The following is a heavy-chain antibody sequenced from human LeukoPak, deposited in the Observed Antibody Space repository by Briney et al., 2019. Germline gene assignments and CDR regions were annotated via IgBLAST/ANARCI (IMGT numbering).Heavy chain of an antibody. CDR2: IYSGGST. V-gene: IGHV3-53*01. Sequence: PGGSLRLSCAASGFTVSSNYMSWVRQAPGKGLEWVSVIYSGGSTYYADSVKGRFTISGDNSKNTLYLQMNSLRAEDTAVYYCARDQLVRGVKGDAFDIWGQGTMVTVSS. J-gene: IGHJ3*02. D-gene: IGHD3-10*01. CDR1: GFTVSSNY. CDR3: ARDQLVRGVKGDAFDI.